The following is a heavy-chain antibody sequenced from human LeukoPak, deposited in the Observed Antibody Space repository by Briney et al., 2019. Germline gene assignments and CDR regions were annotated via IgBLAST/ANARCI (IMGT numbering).Heavy chain of an antibody. J-gene: IGHJ4*02. CDR3: ARDFSQVGATHY. Sequence: PGGPLRLSCAASGFTFSSYGMHWVHQAPGKGLEWVAVIWYDGSNKYYADSVKGRFTISRDNSKNTLYLQMNSLRAEDTAVYYCARDFSQVGATHYWGQGTLVTVSS. CDR2: IWYDGSNK. D-gene: IGHD1-26*01. V-gene: IGHV3-33*01. CDR1: GFTFSSYG.